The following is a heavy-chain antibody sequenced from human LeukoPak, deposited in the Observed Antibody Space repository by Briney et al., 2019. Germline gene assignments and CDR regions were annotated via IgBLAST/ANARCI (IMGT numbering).Heavy chain of an antibody. CDR2: IYYSGST. V-gene: IGHV4-61*08. CDR1: GGSISSGDYH. CDR3: ARVSGIAVVEGYFDY. J-gene: IGHJ4*02. Sequence: KSSETLSLTCTVSGGSISSGDYHWSWIRQPPGKGLEWIGYIYYSGSTNYNPSLKSRVTISVDTSKNQFSLKLSSVTAADTAVYYCARVSGIAVVEGYFDYWGQGTLVTVSS. D-gene: IGHD6-19*01.